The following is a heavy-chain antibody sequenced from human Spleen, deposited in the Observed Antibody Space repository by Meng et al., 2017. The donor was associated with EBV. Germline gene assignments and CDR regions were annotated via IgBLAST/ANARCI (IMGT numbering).Heavy chain of an antibody. V-gene: IGHV1-3*01. CDR1: GGTFSTHD. D-gene: IGHD3-3*01. CDR2: INAGNGNT. CDR3: ARDQGVLRFLEWLSSTHEALDY. Sequence: QVHLVQSGAEVKKPGSSVKVSCKASGGTFSTHDINWVRQGPGQGLEWMGWINAGNGNTKYSQKFQGRVTITRDTSASTAYMELSSLRSEDTAVYYCARDQGVLRFLEWLSSTHEALDYWGQGTLVTVSS. J-gene: IGHJ4*02.